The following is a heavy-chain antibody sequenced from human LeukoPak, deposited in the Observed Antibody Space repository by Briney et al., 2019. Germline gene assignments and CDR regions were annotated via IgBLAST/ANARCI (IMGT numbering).Heavy chain of an antibody. CDR1: GGSISSYY. CDR3: ARGRRDFGAFDI. J-gene: IGHJ3*02. V-gene: IGHV4-59*01. CDR2: IYYSGST. Sequence: SETLSLTCTVSGGSISSYYWSWIRQPPGKGLEWIGYIYYSGSTNYNPSLKSRVTISVDTSKNQFSLKLSSVTAADTAVYYCARGRRDFGAFDIWGQGTMVTVSS. D-gene: IGHD2/OR15-2a*01.